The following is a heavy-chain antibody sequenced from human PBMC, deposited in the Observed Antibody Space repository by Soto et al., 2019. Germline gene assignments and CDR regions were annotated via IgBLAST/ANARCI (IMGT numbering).Heavy chain of an antibody. CDR2: ISNNGNIK. D-gene: IGHD3-22*01. CDR3: ARDYYDISGYPFYDY. Sequence: GGSLRLSCVASGFTFGDYYMSWIRQAPGKGLEWVSYISNNGNIKIYADSVKGRFTVSRDNVKNSLYLQMSSLRADDTAVYYCARDYYDISGYPFYDYWGPGTLVTVSS. CDR1: GFTFGDYY. J-gene: IGHJ4*02. V-gene: IGHV3-11*01.